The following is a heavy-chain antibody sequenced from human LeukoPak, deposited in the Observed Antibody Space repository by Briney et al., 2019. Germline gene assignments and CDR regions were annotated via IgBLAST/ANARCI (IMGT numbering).Heavy chain of an antibody. D-gene: IGHD4-23*01. CDR3: VRDRGYSTFDY. Sequence: GGSLRLSCAGSGFPFSNYWMAWVRQAPGKGLEWVANMKEDGGEINYVDSEKGRFTISRDNAKNSLDLQMNSLRVDDTAVYYCVRDRGYSTFDYWGQGTLVIVSS. J-gene: IGHJ4*02. CDR2: MKEDGGEI. CDR1: GFPFSNYW. V-gene: IGHV3-7*01.